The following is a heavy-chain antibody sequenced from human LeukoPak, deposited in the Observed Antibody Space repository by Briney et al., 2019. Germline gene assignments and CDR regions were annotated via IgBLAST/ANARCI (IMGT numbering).Heavy chain of an antibody. CDR2: IKKDGSEK. CDR3: ARVLEAAAFDY. Sequence: GGSLRLSCAASGFTFSSYWMSWVRQAPGKGLEWVANIKKDGSEKYYVDSVKGRFTISRDNAKNSLYLQMNSLRAEDTAVYYCARVLEAAAFDYWGQGTLVTVSS. V-gene: IGHV3-7*01. J-gene: IGHJ4*02. CDR1: GFTFSSYW. D-gene: IGHD6-13*01.